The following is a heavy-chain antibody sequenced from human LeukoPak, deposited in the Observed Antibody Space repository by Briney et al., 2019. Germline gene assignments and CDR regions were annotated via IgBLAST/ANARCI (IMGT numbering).Heavy chain of an antibody. CDR1: GGSFSGYY. J-gene: IGHJ4*02. V-gene: IGHV4-34*01. CDR2: INHSGST. Sequence: SETLSLTCAVYGGSFSGYYWSWIRQPPGKGLEWIGEINHSGSTTYNPSLKSRVTISVDTSKNQFSLKLSSVTAADTAVYYCARGEVLWFGELLFYFDYWGQGTLVTVSS. D-gene: IGHD3-10*01. CDR3: ARGEVLWFGELLFYFDY.